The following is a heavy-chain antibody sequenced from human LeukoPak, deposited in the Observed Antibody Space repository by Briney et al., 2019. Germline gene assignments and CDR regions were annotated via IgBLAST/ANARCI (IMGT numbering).Heavy chain of an antibody. CDR1: GGSISSHY. Sequence: SETLSLTCTVSGGSISSHYWSWIRQPPGKGLEWIGYIYYSGSTNYNPSLKSRVTISVDTSKNQFSLKLSSVTAADTAVYYCARETSLGYCSGGSCYEEYYFDYWGQGTLVTVSS. J-gene: IGHJ4*02. CDR2: IYYSGST. D-gene: IGHD2-15*01. V-gene: IGHV4-59*11. CDR3: ARETSLGYCSGGSCYEEYYFDY.